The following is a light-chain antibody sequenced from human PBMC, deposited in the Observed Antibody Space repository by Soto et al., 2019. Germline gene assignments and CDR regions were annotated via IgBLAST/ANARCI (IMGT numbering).Light chain of an antibody. Sequence: DIPMTQSPSTLSASVGDRVTITCRARQSISSLLAWYQQKPEKAPKLLIYDASSLESGVPSRFSGSGSGTEFTLTISSLKPDDFTTYYCQQYNSYLFTFGPGTKVDIK. CDR1: QSISSL. CDR3: QQYNSYLFT. J-gene: IGKJ3*01. CDR2: DAS. V-gene: IGKV1-5*01.